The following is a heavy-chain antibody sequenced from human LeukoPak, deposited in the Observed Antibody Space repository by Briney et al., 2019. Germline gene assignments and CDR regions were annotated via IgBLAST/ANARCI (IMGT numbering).Heavy chain of an antibody. Sequence: GGSLRLSCAASGFTYSSYLMHWVRQAPGKGLVWVSRINSDGSSTSYADSVKGRFTISRDNAKNTLYLQMNSLRAEDTAVYDCARGPRWYCSGGSCYSWFDPWGQGTLVTVSS. V-gene: IGHV3-74*01. CDR2: INSDGSST. D-gene: IGHD2-15*01. CDR3: ARGPRWYCSGGSCYSWFDP. CDR1: GFTYSSYL. J-gene: IGHJ5*02.